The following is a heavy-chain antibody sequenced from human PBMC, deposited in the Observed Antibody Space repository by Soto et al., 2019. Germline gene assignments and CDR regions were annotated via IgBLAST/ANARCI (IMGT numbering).Heavy chain of an antibody. CDR2: ISAYNGNT. Sequence: ASVKVSCKASGYTFTSYGISWVRQAPGQGLEWMGWISAYNGNTNYAQKLQGRVTMTTDTSTSTAYMELRSLRSDDTAVYYCARSDTYYDFWSGFGAFDIWRKGTMVTVSS. CDR1: GYTFTSYG. V-gene: IGHV1-18*01. D-gene: IGHD3-3*01. J-gene: IGHJ3*02. CDR3: ARSDTYYDFWSGFGAFDI.